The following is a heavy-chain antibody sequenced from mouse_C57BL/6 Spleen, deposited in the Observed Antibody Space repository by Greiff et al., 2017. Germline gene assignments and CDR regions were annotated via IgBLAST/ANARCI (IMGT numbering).Heavy chain of an antibody. CDR2: IRLKSDNYAT. J-gene: IGHJ4*01. Sequence: EVKVEESGGGLVQPGGSMKLSCVASGFTFSNYWMNWVRQSPEKGLEWVAQIRLKSDNYATHYAESVKGRFTISRDDSKSSVYLQMNNLRAEDTGIYYCTGGLVYYYAMDYWGQGTSVTVSS. V-gene: IGHV6-3*01. CDR3: TGGLVYYYAMDY. D-gene: IGHD1-1*02. CDR1: GFTFSNYW.